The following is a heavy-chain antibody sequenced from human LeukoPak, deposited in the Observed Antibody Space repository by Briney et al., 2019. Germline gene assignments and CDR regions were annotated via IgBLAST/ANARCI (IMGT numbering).Heavy chain of an antibody. CDR2: INPSGGST. CDR3: ARVVVPAAPNDAFDI. CDR1: GYTFTSYY. D-gene: IGHD2-2*01. J-gene: IGHJ3*02. Sequence: ASVKVSCKASGYTFTSYYMHWVRQAPGQGLEWMGIINPSGGSTSYAQKFQGRVTVTRDMSTSTVYMELSSLRSEDTAVYYCARVVVPAAPNDAFDIWGQGTMVTVSS. V-gene: IGHV1-46*01.